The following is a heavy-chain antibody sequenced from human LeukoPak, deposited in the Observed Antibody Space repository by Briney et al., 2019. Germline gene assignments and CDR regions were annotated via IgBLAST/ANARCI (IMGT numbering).Heavy chain of an antibody. D-gene: IGHD1-26*01. Sequence: GGSLRLSCAASGFIITSSYMNWVSQVPGKGLEGVAIIYSGGFTYYRDSVKGRFTIYRENSRSTVYLQMNSLRVEDTAVYYCAREGVGYFDSWGQGTLVTVPS. CDR1: GFIITSSY. J-gene: IGHJ4*02. CDR2: IYSGGFT. CDR3: AREGVGYFDS. V-gene: IGHV3-66*01.